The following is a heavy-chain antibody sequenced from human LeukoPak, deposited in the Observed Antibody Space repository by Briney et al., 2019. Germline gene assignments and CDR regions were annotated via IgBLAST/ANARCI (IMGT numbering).Heavy chain of an antibody. CDR2: IIPIFGTA. CDR1: GGTFSGYA. CDR3: ARGGYSYGYSFDY. D-gene: IGHD5-18*01. J-gene: IGHJ4*02. Sequence: ASVKVSCKASGGTFSGYAISWVRQAPGQGLEWMGRIIPIFGTANYAQKFQGRVTITTDESTSTAYMELSSLRSEDKAVYYCARGGYSYGYSFDYWGQGTLVTVSS. V-gene: IGHV1-69*05.